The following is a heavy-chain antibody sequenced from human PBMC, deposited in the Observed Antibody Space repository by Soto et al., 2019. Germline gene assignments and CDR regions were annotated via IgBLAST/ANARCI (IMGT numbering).Heavy chain of an antibody. Sequence: QVQLQESGPGLVKPSQTLSLTCTVSGGSISSGGYYWSWIRQHPGKGLEWIGYIYYSGSTYYNPSLKSRVTISVDTSKNQFSLKLSSVTAADTAVYYCARGSQDRYCSSTSCYWYYYMDVWGKGTTVTVSS. J-gene: IGHJ6*03. CDR2: IYYSGST. CDR3: ARGSQDRYCSSTSCYWYYYMDV. V-gene: IGHV4-31*03. D-gene: IGHD2-2*01. CDR1: GGSISSGGYY.